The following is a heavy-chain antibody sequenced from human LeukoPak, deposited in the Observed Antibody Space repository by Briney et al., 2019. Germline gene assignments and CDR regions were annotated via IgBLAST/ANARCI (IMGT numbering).Heavy chain of an antibody. CDR3: AREDSSSWYSVDY. D-gene: IGHD6-13*01. Sequence: ASVKVSCKASGYTFTSYGISWVRQATGQGLEWMGWMNPNSGNTGYAQKFQGRVTMTRNTSISTAYMELSSLRSEGTAVYYCAREDSSSWYSVDYWGQGTLVTVSS. V-gene: IGHV1-8*02. J-gene: IGHJ4*02. CDR2: MNPNSGNT. CDR1: GYTFTSYG.